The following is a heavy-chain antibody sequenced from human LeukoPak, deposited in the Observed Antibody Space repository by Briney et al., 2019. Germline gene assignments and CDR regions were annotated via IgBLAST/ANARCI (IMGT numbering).Heavy chain of an antibody. CDR3: ARHTYWGYQVS. CDR2: FYYSDTT. D-gene: IGHD2-8*02. J-gene: IGHJ5*02. V-gene: IGHV4-39*01. Sequence: PSETLSLTCTVSGGSISSPSYSWGWIRRPPGKGLEWIGSFYYSDTTYYNPSFKSRVIISVDASKNQFSLKLSSVTAADTAVYYCARHTYWGYQVSWGQGSLVIVSS. CDR1: GGSISSPSYS.